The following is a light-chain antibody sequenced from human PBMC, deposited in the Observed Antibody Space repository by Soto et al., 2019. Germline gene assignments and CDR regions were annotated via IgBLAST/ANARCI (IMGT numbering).Light chain of an antibody. CDR1: TGGVTSGHY. CDR2: DTS. J-gene: IGLJ2*01. V-gene: IGLV7-46*01. CDR3: LLSYSGIRV. Sequence: QTVVTQEPSLTVSPGGTVTLTCGSSTGGVTSGHYPFWFQQNPGQAPRTLIYDTSNKHSWTPARFSGTLHGGKAALTLSGAQPEDEADYYCLLSYSGIRVFGGGTKVTVL.